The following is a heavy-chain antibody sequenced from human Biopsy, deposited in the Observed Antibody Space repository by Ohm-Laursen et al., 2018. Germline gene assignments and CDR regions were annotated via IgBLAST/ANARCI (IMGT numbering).Heavy chain of an antibody. CDR1: GDSINNYY. Sequence: SHTLSLTCTVSGDSINNYYWSWIRQPAGKGLEWIGRIYTSGSPNYNLSLESRVTMSVDTSKNQFSLNLRSVTAADTAVYYCARGTGRYYVYGAFDIWGQGTVVTVSS. J-gene: IGHJ3*02. CDR2: IYTSGSP. D-gene: IGHD1-26*01. CDR3: ARGTGRYYVYGAFDI. V-gene: IGHV4-4*07.